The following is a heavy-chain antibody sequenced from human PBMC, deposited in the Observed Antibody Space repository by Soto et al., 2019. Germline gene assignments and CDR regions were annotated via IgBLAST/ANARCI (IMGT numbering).Heavy chain of an antibody. CDR1: GGSISGHY. D-gene: IGHD1-26*01. CDR3: ARGGMSASDY. V-gene: IGHV4-59*11. Sequence: QVQLQESGPGLVKPSETLSLTCTVSGGSISGHYWSWIRQPPGRGLEWIGYIYYSGSTNYNPSLEGRVPISVDTSKTQFSLRLTSVTAADTAVYFCARGGMSASDYWGQGILVTVSS. J-gene: IGHJ4*02. CDR2: IYYSGST.